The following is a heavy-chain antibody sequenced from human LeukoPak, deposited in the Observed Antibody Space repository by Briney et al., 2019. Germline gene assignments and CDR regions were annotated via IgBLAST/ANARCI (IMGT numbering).Heavy chain of an antibody. V-gene: IGHV4-39*01. CDR1: GGSVRNNNVY. CDR2: IYRTGTT. Sequence: SETLSLTCTVSGGSVRNNNVYWGWVRQPPGKGLQYIGSIYRTGTTYYSPSLKSRLTISIDSSKNQFSLKLTSVTATDTADYYCATVAVAMNHFASWGQGTRVTVSS. D-gene: IGHD1-14*01. J-gene: IGHJ5*01. CDR3: ATVAVAMNHFAS.